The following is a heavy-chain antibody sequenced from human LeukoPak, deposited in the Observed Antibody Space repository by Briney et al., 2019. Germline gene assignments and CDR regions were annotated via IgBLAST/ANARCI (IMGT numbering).Heavy chain of an antibody. CDR1: GDSVTNDFF. V-gene: IGHV4-38-2*02. Sequence: SETLSLTCTVSGDSVTNDFFWGRVRQPPGKELEWIGSFCLGRDTYYRPSLKSRVTISVDTSKNQFSLNLNSVTAADTAVYYCARWASISREPGGFFDHWGQGTLVTVSS. J-gene: IGHJ4*02. D-gene: IGHD1-14*01. CDR3: ARWASISREPGGFFDH. CDR2: FCLGRDT.